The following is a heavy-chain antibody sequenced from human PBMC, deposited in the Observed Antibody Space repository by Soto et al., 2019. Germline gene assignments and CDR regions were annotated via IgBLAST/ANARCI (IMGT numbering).Heavy chain of an antibody. CDR1: GFTVSNNY. Sequence: EVQLVETGRGLIQPGGSLRLSCAASGFTVSNNYMSWVRQAPGKGLECVSIIYSGGTTYYADSVRGRFTISRDHSKNTLYLQMNSLRADDTAVYFCARNQPVTTLGYWGQGTLVTVSS. V-gene: IGHV3-53*02. D-gene: IGHD4-17*01. CDR3: ARNQPVTTLGY. J-gene: IGHJ4*02. CDR2: IYSGGTT.